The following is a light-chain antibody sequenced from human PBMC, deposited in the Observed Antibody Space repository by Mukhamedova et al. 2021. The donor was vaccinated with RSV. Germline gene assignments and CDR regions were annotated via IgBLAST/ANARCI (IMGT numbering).Light chain of an antibody. Sequence: WYQRRVHGKAPKLLIYGTSTLQSGVPSRFSGSGSATDFSLTITGLQTEDFATYYCQQSYSAPLTFGGGTRVQIK. V-gene: IGKV1-39*01. CDR2: GTS. CDR3: QQSYSAPLT. J-gene: IGKJ4*01.